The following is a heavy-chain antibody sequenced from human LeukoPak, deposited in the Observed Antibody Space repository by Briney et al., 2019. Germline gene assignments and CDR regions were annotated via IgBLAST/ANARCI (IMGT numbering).Heavy chain of an antibody. CDR2: ISGSGRST. D-gene: IGHD2-2*01. Sequence: GGSLRLSCAASGFTLSSYALSWVRQAPGKGLEWVSAISGSGRSTYYTDSVKGRFTISRDNSKNTLYLQMNSLRAEDTAVYYCAPSTPTSTDGMDVWGQGTTVTVSS. V-gene: IGHV3-23*01. CDR3: APSTPTSTDGMDV. CDR1: GFTLSSYA. J-gene: IGHJ6*02.